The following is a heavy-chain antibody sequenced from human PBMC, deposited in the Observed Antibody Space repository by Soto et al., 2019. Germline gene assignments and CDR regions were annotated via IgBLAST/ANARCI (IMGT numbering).Heavy chain of an antibody. J-gene: IGHJ6*02. V-gene: IGHV5-10-1*01. CDR1: GYSFTSYW. D-gene: IGHD6-25*01. Sequence: ESLKISCKGSGYSFTSYWISWVRQMPGKGLEWMGRIDPSDSYTNYSPSFQGHVTISADKSISTAYLQWSSLKASDTAMYYCARLRIAATYYYYYGMDVWGQGTTVTVSS. CDR3: ARLRIAATYYYYYGMDV. CDR2: IDPSDSYT.